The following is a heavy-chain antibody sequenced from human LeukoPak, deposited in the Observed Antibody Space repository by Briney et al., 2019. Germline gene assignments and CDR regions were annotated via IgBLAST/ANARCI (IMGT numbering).Heavy chain of an antibody. D-gene: IGHD2-8*02. V-gene: IGHV1-18*01. J-gene: IGHJ5*02. Sequence: ASVKVSCKASGYTFTSYGISWVRQAPGQGLEWMGWISAYNGNTNYAQKLQGRVTMTTDTSTSTAYMELRSLRSDDTAVYYCARARAIWCTTCWFDPWGQGTLVTVSS. CDR2: ISAYNGNT. CDR1: GYTFTSYG. CDR3: ARARAIWCTTCWFDP.